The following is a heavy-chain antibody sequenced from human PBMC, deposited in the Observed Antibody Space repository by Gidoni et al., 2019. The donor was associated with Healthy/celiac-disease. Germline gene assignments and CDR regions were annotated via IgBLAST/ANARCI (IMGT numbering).Heavy chain of an antibody. D-gene: IGHD6-13*01. CDR2: INHSGST. J-gene: IGHJ4*02. CDR1: DGSFSGYY. CDR3: ARIFGYSIPPGDSYYFDY. Sequence: QVQLQQWGAGLLKPSETLSLTCAVYDGSFSGYYWSWIRQHPGKGLEWIGEINHSGSTNYNPSLKSRVTISVDTSKNQFSLKLSSVTAADTAVYYCARIFGYSIPPGDSYYFDYWGQGTLVTVSS. V-gene: IGHV4-34*01.